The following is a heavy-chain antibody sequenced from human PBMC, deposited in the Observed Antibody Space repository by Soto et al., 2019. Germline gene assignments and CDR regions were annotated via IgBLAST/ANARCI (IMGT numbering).Heavy chain of an antibody. CDR1: GGSISSGDYY. D-gene: IGHD3-3*01. CDR3: ARGVTVFGPLSRFSFDP. Sequence: QVQLQESGPGQVEPSQTLSLTCTVSGGSISSGDYYWSWVRQSPGKGLEWIGYIHNSGITYYNPALQSRVSTSLDAPKDPCSVKLSSVTAADSAVYSCARGVTVFGPLSRFSFDPWGQGALVTVSS. J-gene: IGHJ5*02. V-gene: IGHV4-30-4*08. CDR2: IHNSGIT.